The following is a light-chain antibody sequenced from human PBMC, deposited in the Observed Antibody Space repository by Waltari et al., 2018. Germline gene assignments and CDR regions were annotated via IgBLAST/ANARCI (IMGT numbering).Light chain of an antibody. CDR3: SSYSSISALDV. J-gene: IGLJ1*01. CDR2: DVS. Sequence: QTALTQPASVSGSLGQSITISCTGTSSDIGGYNYVSWYQQHPGQAPKLMIYDVSNRPSGVSPRFSGSKSGDTASLTISGLQAEDEADYYCSSYSSISALDVFGTGTKVTVL. V-gene: IGLV2-14*03. CDR1: SSDIGGYNY.